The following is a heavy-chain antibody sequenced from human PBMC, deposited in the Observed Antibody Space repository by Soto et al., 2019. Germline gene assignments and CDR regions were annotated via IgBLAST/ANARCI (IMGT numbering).Heavy chain of an antibody. J-gene: IGHJ6*02. D-gene: IGHD6-19*01. CDR2: ISSSSSYI. CDR3: ARKGPQWLVRGYYYGMDV. V-gene: IGHV3-21*01. CDR1: GFTFSSYS. Sequence: GGSLRLSCAASGFTFSSYSMNWVRQAPGKGPEWVSSISSSSSYIYYADSVKGRFTISRDNAKNSLYLQMNSLRAEDTAVYYCARKGPQWLVRGYYYGMDVWGQGTTVTVSS.